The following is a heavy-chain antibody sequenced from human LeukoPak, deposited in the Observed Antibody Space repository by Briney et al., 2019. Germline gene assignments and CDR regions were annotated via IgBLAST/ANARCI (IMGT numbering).Heavy chain of an antibody. CDR2: IRYDGSDK. D-gene: IGHD2-2*01. V-gene: IGHV3-30*02. J-gene: IGHJ4*02. CDR1: RFTFSTYG. Sequence: GGSLRLSCAASRFTFSTYGMHWVRQAPGKGLEWVAFIRYDGSDKYYTDSVKGRFTISRDNSKNTLYLQMNSLRAEDTAVYYCAKDRRYCTSTTCPEQWGQGTLVTVSS. CDR3: AKDRRYCTSTTCPEQ.